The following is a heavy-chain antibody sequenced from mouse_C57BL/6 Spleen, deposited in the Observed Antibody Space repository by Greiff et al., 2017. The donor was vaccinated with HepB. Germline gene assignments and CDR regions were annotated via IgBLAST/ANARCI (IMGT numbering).Heavy chain of an antibody. Sequence: EVQRVESGEGLVKPGGSLKLSCAASGFTFSSYAMSWVRQTPEKRLEWVAYISSGGDYIYYADTVKGRFTISRDNARNTLYLQMSSLKSEDTAMYYCTRDYDYDGVYAMDYWGQGTSVTVSS. CDR2: ISSGGDYI. J-gene: IGHJ4*01. CDR1: GFTFSSYA. CDR3: TRDYDYDGVYAMDY. D-gene: IGHD2-4*01. V-gene: IGHV5-9-1*02.